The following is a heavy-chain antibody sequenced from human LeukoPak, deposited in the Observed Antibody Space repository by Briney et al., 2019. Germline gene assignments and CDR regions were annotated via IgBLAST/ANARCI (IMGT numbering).Heavy chain of an antibody. Sequence: PSDTLSLTCTVSGASMSSSSSYWGWIRQPPGKGLEWLGNICSRGNTYYKPSLRSRVTISIDTSKNQFSLRLTSVTAADTAVYYCARTSYGDYQNWFDPWGQGTLVTVSS. CDR1: GASMSSSSSY. CDR2: ICSRGNT. V-gene: IGHV4-39*07. D-gene: IGHD4-17*01. J-gene: IGHJ5*02. CDR3: ARTSYGDYQNWFDP.